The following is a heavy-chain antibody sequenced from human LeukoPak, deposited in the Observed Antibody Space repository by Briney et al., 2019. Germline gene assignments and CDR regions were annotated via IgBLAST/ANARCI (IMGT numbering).Heavy chain of an antibody. CDR3: ARGRRYSSSPIDY. Sequence: SETLSLTCAVYGGSFSGYYWSWLRQPPGKGLEWLGEINHSGSTNYNPSLKSRVTISVDTSNNQFSLKLSSVTAADTAVYYCARGRRYSSSPIDYWGQGTLVTVSS. D-gene: IGHD6-6*01. CDR1: GGSFSGYY. J-gene: IGHJ4*02. V-gene: IGHV4-34*01. CDR2: INHSGST.